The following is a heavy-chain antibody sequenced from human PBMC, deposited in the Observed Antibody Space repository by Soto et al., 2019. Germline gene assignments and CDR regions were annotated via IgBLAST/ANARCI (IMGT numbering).Heavy chain of an antibody. V-gene: IGHV4-39*01. CDR2: IYYSGST. D-gene: IGHD3-9*01. Sequence: TSETLSLTCTVSGGSISSSSYYWGWIRQPPGKGLEWIGSIYYSGSTYYNPSLKSRVTISVDTSKNQFSLKLSSVTAADTAVYYCARHRRYYDILTGYIGYYYGMDVWGQGTTVTVSS. CDR3: ARHRRYYDILTGYIGYYYGMDV. J-gene: IGHJ6*02. CDR1: GGSISSSSYY.